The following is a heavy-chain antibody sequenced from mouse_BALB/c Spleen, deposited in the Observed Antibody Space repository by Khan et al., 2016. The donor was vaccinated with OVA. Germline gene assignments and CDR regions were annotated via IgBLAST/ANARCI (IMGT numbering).Heavy chain of an antibody. J-gene: IGHJ3*01. V-gene: IGHV1-26*01. CDR1: GYSFTLYY. Sequence: EVELVESGPDLVKPGASVKLSCKASGYSFTLYYMSWVKQSHGKSLEWMGRVNPNTDNINYNQEFKGQAILTVDKSSNTAYMELRSLTSEDSAVYCCARGYDFFASWGQGTLVTVSA. D-gene: IGHD2-14*01. CDR3: ARGYDFFAS. CDR2: VNPNTDNI.